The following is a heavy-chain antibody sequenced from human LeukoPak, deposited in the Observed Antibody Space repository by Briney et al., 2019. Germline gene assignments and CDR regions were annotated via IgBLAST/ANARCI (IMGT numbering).Heavy chain of an antibody. J-gene: IGHJ4*02. V-gene: IGHV1-2*04. D-gene: IGHD3-10*01. CDR1: GYTFTGYY. CDR2: INPNSGGT. CDR3: AREGIDYGSGSHFDY. Sequence: ASVTVSCKASGYTFTGYYMHWVRQAPGQGLEWMGWINPNSGGTNYAQKFQGWVTMTRDTSISTAYMELSRLRSDDTAVYYCAREGIDYGSGSHFDYWGQGTLVTVSS.